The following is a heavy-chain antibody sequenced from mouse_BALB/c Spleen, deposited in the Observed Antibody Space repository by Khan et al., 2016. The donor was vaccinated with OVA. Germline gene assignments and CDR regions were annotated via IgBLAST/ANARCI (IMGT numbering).Heavy chain of an antibody. V-gene: IGHV1-5*01. CDR1: GYTFTSYW. D-gene: IGHD2-12*01. Sequence: EVQLQQSGTVLARPGTSVKMSCKASGYTFTSYWMHWVKQRPGQGLEWIGSIYHGNSDTSYNQKFKGKAKLTAATSTSTAHMDLSSLTNEDSAVYYCTSFSYLFAYWGQGTLVTVSA. CDR3: TSFSYLFAY. CDR2: IYHGNSDT. J-gene: IGHJ3*01.